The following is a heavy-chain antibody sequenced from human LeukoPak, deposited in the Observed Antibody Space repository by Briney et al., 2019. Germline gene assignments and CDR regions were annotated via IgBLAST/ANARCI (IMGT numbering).Heavy chain of an antibody. Sequence: SETLSLTCTVSGGSISSSSYYWGWIRQPPGKGLEWIGSIYYSGSTYYNPSLKSRVTISVDTSKNQFSLKLSSVTAADTAVYYCATTSDIVVVSAGDYYYYGMDVWGQGTTVTVSS. J-gene: IGHJ6*02. CDR2: IYYSGST. D-gene: IGHD2-2*01. V-gene: IGHV4-39*01. CDR3: ATTSDIVVVSAGDYYYYGMDV. CDR1: GGSISSSSYY.